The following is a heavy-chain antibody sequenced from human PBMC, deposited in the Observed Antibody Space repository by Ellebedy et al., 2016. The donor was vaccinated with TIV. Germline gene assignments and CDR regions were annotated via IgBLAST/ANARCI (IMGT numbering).Heavy chain of an antibody. D-gene: IGHD6-13*01. CDR1: GFTFSDYS. J-gene: IGHJ4*02. CDR3: ATVRSPYYFDY. CDR2: IGSSSGTI. V-gene: IGHV3-48*04. Sequence: GESLKISCAASGFTFSDYSMNWVRQPPGKGLEWISYIGSSSGTINYADSVKGRITISRDNAKSSLYLQMDSLTAEDTAIYYCATVRSPYYFDYWGQGTLVTVSS.